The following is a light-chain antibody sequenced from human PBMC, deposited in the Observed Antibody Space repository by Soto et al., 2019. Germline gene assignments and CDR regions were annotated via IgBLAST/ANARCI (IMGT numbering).Light chain of an antibody. CDR3: QQYINWPRT. J-gene: IGKJ1*01. Sequence: EIVLTQTPSTLSLSSGERATLSCRASQSVSSELAWYQQKPGQAPRLLIYGASTRATGIPARFSGSGSGTEFTLTISSLQSEDFAIYYCQQYINWPRTFGQGTMVDIK. CDR1: QSVSSE. CDR2: GAS. V-gene: IGKV3-15*01.